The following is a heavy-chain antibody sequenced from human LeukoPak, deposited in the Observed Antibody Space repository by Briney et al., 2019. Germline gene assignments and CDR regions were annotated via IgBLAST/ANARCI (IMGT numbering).Heavy chain of an antibody. CDR1: GFTFSSYG. Sequence: GSLRLSCAASGFTFSSYGMSWVRQAPGKGLEWVAIMHEYGSQIFYVDSVKGRFIISRDNARNSLYLQMNNLRAEDTAVYYCARPRGCGSARCNNFDYWGQGTLVTVSS. D-gene: IGHD2-21*01. CDR2: MHEYGSQI. CDR3: ARPRGCGSARCNNFDY. V-gene: IGHV3-7*01. J-gene: IGHJ4*02.